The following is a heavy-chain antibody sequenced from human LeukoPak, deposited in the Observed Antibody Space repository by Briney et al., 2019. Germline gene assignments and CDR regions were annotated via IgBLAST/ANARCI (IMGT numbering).Heavy chain of an antibody. D-gene: IGHD5-12*01. Sequence: PSETLSLTCTVSGGSISSSSDYWSWIRQPAGKGLEWIGRIYTSGSTKYNPSLKSRVTISVDTSKNQFSLKLISVTAADTAVYYCARGGRGWFDPWGQGTLVTVSS. J-gene: IGHJ5*02. CDR1: GGSISSSSDY. CDR3: ARGGRGWFDP. CDR2: IYTSGST. V-gene: IGHV4-61*02.